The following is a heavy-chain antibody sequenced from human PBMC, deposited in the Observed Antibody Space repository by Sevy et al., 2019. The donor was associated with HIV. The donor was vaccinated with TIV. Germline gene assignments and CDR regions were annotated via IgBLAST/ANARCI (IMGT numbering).Heavy chain of an antibody. J-gene: IGHJ3*02. CDR3: ARQRYGDYEEYASDI. CDR1: GFTVSSNY. V-gene: IGHV3-53*01. Sequence: GGSLRLSCAASGFTVSSNYMSWVRQAPGKGLEWVSVIYSAGSTYYADSVKGRFTISRDNSKNTLYLQMNSLRAEDTAVYYCARQRYGDYEEYASDIWGQGTMVTVSS. CDR2: IYSAGST. D-gene: IGHD4-17*01.